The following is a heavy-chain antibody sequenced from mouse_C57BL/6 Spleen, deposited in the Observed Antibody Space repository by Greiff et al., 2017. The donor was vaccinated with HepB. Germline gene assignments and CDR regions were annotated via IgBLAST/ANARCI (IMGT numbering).Heavy chain of an antibody. Sequence: EVHLVESGGGLVQPKGSLKLSCAASGFSFNTYAMNWVRQAPGKGLEWVARIRSKSNNYATYYADSVKDRFTISRDDSESMLYLQMNNLKTEDTAMYYCVRHYGSSFFDYWGQGTTLTVSS. D-gene: IGHD1-1*01. V-gene: IGHV10-1*01. CDR1: GFSFNTYA. J-gene: IGHJ2*01. CDR3: VRHYGSSFFDY. CDR2: IRSKSNNYAT.